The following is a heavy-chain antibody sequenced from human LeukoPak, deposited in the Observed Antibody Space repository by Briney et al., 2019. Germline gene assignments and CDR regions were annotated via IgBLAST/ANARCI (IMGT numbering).Heavy chain of an antibody. V-gene: IGHV1-18*01. D-gene: IGHD1-26*01. Sequence: ASVKVSCEASGYTFTSYGISWVRQAPGQGLEWMGWISAYNGNTNYAQKLQGRVTMTTDTSTSTAYMELRSLRSDDTAVYYCARVVGATKGDNWFDPWGQGTLVTVSS. CDR3: ARVVGATKGDNWFDP. J-gene: IGHJ5*02. CDR2: ISAYNGNT. CDR1: GYTFTSYG.